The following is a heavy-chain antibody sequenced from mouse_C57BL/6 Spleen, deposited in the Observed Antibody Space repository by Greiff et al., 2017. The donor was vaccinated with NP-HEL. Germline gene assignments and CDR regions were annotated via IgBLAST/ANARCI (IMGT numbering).Heavy chain of an antibody. J-gene: IGHJ2*01. CDR1: GYTFTSYC. D-gene: IGHD1-1*02. V-gene: IGHV1-64*01. CDR3: ARGGNLDY. CDR2: IHPNSGRT. Sequence: QVQLKQPGAELVKPGASVKLSCKASGYTFTSYCMHWVQQRPGQGLEWIGMIHPNSGRTNYNEKFKSKATLTVDKSSSTAYLQLSRLTSEDSAVYYCARGGNLDYWGQGTTLTVSS.